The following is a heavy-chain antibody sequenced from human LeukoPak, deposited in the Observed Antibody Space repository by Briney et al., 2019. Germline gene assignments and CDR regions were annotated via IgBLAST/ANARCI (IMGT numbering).Heavy chain of an antibody. V-gene: IGHV4-34*01. J-gene: IGHJ6*02. CDR3: ARGLRYSYGYDYYGMDV. CDR1: VGSVRGYY. CDR2: INHSGST. Sequence: PSQTMSPTCAFEVGSVRGYYWGWIRQPPGKWLKWIGEINHSGSTNYNPSLKSRVTISVDTSKNQFSLKLSSVTAADTAVYYCARGLRYSYGYDYYGMDVWGQGTTVTVSS. D-gene: IGHD5-18*01.